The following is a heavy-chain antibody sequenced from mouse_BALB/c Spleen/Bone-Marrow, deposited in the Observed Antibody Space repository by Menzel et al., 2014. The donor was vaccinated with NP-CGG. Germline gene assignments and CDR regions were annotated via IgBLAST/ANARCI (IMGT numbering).Heavy chain of an antibody. CDR1: GFNITDTY. Sequence: LMESGAELVKPGASVKLSCTASGFNITDTYMHWVKQRPEQGLEWIGRIDPANGNTKYDPKFQGKATITADTSSNTAYLQLSSLTSEDTAGYYCARWEYYAMDYWGQGTSVTASS. CDR2: IDPANGNT. CDR3: ARWEYYAMDY. J-gene: IGHJ4*01. V-gene: IGHV14-3*02. D-gene: IGHD4-1*01.